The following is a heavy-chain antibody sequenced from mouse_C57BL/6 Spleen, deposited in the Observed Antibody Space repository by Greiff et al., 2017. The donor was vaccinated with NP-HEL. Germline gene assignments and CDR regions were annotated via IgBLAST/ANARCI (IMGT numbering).Heavy chain of an antibody. V-gene: IGHV2-2*01. CDR2: IWSGGST. Sequence: VQGVESGPGLVQPSQSLSITCTVSGFSLTSYGVHWVRQSPGKGLEWLGVIWSGGSTDYNAAFISRLSISKDNSKSQVFFKMNSLQADDTAIYYCARISLITTVVAQGAMDYWGQGTSVTVSS. CDR3: ARISLITTVVAQGAMDY. CDR1: GFSLTSYG. J-gene: IGHJ4*01. D-gene: IGHD1-1*01.